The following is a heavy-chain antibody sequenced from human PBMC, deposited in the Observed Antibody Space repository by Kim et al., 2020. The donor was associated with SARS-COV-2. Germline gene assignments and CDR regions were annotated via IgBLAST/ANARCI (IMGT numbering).Heavy chain of an antibody. CDR1: GFTFSSYA. CDR2: ISGSGGST. CDR3: AKDYSDYYMGYYFDS. D-gene: IGHD1-26*01. J-gene: IGHJ4*02. Sequence: GGSLRLSCAASGFTFSSYAMSWVRQAPGKGLEWVSAISGSGGSTYYADSVKGRFTISRDNSKNTLYLQMNSLRAEDTAVYYCAKDYSDYYMGYYFDSWGQGTLVTVSS. V-gene: IGHV3-23*01.